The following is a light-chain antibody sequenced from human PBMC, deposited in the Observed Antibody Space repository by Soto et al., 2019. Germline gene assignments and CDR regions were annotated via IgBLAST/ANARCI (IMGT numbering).Light chain of an antibody. Sequence: EIVMTQSRATLSVSPGERATLSCRASQSVSNNLAWYQKKPGQAPRLLIYGASTRATGIPARFSGSGSGTEFTLTISSLQSEDFAVYYCQQYNTWWTFGPGTRVEIK. CDR3: QQYNTWWT. CDR1: QSVSNN. J-gene: IGKJ1*01. V-gene: IGKV3-15*01. CDR2: GAS.